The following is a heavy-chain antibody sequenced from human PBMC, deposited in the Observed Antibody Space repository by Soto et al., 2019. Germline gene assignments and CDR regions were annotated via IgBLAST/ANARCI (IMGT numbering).Heavy chain of an antibody. Sequence: ASVKVSCKASGYTFTGYYMHWVRQAPGQGLEWMGWINPNSGGTNYAQKFQGWVTMTRDTSISTAYMELSRLRSDDTAVYYCARASRKYSSSWRLDYWGQGTLVTVSS. CDR1: GYTFTGYY. CDR2: INPNSGGT. D-gene: IGHD6-13*01. CDR3: ARASRKYSSSWRLDY. V-gene: IGHV1-2*04. J-gene: IGHJ4*02.